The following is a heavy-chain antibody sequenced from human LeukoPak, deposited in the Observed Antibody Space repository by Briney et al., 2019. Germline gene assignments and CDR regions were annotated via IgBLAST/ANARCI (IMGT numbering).Heavy chain of an antibody. CDR2: ISWNSGSI. D-gene: IGHD4-23*01. CDR1: GFTFDDYA. J-gene: IGHJ5*02. V-gene: IGHV3-9*01. Sequence: AGRSLRLSCAASGFTFDDYAMHWVRQAPGKGLEWVPGISWNSGSIGYADSVKGRFTISRDNAKNSLYLQMNSLRAEDTALYYCAKDRDYGGNAAEFDNWGQGTLVTVSS. CDR3: AKDRDYGGNAAEFDN.